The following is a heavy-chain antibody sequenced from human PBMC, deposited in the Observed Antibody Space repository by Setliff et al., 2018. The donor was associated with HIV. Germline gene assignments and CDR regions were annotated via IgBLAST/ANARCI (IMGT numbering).Heavy chain of an antibody. Sequence: SVKVSCKASGGTFSSYAISWVRQAPGQGLEWMGGIIPILGIANYAQKFQGSVTITADESTSTVYMELNSLRSEDTAVYYCARQKASEYNSSFWFDPWGQGTLVTVSS. J-gene: IGHJ5*02. V-gene: IGHV1-69*10. CDR2: IIPILGIA. D-gene: IGHD1-1*01. CDR1: GGTFSSYA. CDR3: ARQKASEYNSSFWFDP.